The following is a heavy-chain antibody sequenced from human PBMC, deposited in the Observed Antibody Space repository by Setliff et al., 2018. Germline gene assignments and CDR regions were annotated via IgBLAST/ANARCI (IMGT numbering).Heavy chain of an antibody. D-gene: IGHD3-16*02. J-gene: IGHJ5*02. CDR1: GGSISTSSYY. V-gene: IGHV4-39*07. Sequence: LSLTCTVSGGSISTSSYYWGWSRQPPGKGLEWIGSIYYSGSTYYNPSLKSRVTISVDTSKKQFSLKLSPVTAADTAVYYCARALPLGFRSALIPWGQGTLVTVSS. CDR2: IYYSGST. CDR3: ARALPLGFRSALIP.